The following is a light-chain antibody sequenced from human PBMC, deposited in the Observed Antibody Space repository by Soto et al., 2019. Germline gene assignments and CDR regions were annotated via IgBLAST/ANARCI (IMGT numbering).Light chain of an antibody. J-gene: IGKJ1*01. CDR2: DAS. Sequence: EVVLKQSTATLSLSPGERATRSCRASQSVYTYLAWYQQKPGQAPRLLIFDASKRATGIPARFSGTGSGTDFTLTISSLEPEDVAVYYCQQYTNWPKTFGQGTKVDIK. CDR3: QQYTNWPKT. CDR1: QSVYTY. V-gene: IGKV3-11*01.